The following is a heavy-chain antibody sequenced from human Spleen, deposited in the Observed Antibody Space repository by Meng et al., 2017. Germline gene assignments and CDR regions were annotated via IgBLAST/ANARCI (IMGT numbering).Heavy chain of an antibody. D-gene: IGHD3-3*02. CDR2: ISGSGGST. CDR3: ARDSFSRGFDI. J-gene: IGHJ3*02. CDR1: GFTFSSYA. Sequence: GESLKISCAASGFTFSSYAMSWVRQAPGKGLEWFSAISGSGGSTYYADSVKGRFTISRDNSKNTLYLQMNSLRAEDTAVYYCARDSFSRGFDIWGQGTMVTVSS. V-gene: IGHV3-23*01.